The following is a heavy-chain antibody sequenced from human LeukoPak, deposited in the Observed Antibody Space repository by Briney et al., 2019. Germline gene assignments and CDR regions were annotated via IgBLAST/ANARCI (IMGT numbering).Heavy chain of an antibody. CDR3: ARSRQTYYYDSSGYYGDY. J-gene: IGHJ4*02. CDR1: GHTFTSYG. CDR2: ISAYNGNT. V-gene: IGHV1-18*01. D-gene: IGHD3-22*01. Sequence: ASVKVSCKASGHTFTSYGISWVRQAPGQGLEWMGWISAYNGNTNYAQKLQGRVTMTTDTSTSTAYMELRSLRSDDTAVYYCARSRQTYYYDSSGYYGDYWGQGTLVTVSS.